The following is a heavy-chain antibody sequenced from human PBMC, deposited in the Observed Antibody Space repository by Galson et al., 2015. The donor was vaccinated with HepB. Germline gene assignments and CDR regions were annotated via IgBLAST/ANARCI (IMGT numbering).Heavy chain of an antibody. CDR3: ARDLTTVTTGMLWDYYGMDV. Sequence: SLGLSCAASGFTFSSYSMNWVRQAPGKGLEWVSYISSSSSTIYYADSVKGRFTISRDNAKNSLYLQMNSLRDEDTAVYYCARDLTTVTTGMLWDYYGMDVWGQGTTVTVSS. D-gene: IGHD4-17*01. V-gene: IGHV3-48*02. J-gene: IGHJ6*02. CDR1: GFTFSSYS. CDR2: ISSSSSTI.